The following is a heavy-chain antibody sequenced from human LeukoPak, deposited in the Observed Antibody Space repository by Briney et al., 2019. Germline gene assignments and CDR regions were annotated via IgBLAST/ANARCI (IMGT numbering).Heavy chain of an antibody. CDR2: IKYDGSEI. CDR3: ARDIAAAGLFFDY. V-gene: IGHV3-7*01. Sequence: GGSLRLSCAASGFTLSSYWMSWVRQAPGKGLEWVANIKYDGSEIDYVDSVKGQFTISRDNAKNSLYLQMNSLRAEDTAVYYCARDIAAAGLFFDYWGQGVLVTVSS. J-gene: IGHJ4*02. D-gene: IGHD6-13*01. CDR1: GFTLSSYW.